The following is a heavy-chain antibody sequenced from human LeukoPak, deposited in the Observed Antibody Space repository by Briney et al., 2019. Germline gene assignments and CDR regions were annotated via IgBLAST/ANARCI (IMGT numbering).Heavy chain of an antibody. CDR1: GYTFTSYD. CDR3: ARGRGSYYVGTWFDP. J-gene: IGHJ5*02. D-gene: IGHD1-26*01. CDR2: MNPNSGNT. Sequence: ASVKVSCKASGYTFTSYDINWVRQATGQGLEWMGWMNPNSGNTGYAQKFQDRVTMTRNTSISTAYMELSSLRSEDTAVYYCARGRGSYYVGTWFDPWGQGTLVTVSS. V-gene: IGHV1-8*01.